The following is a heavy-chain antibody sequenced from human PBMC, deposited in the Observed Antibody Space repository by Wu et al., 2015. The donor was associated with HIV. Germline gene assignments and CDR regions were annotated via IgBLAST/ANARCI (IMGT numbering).Heavy chain of an antibody. D-gene: IGHD3-10*01. J-gene: IGHJ3*02. CDR3: ARETSIRVPELEESITMVRGVWDAFDI. CDR1: GYTFTSYY. CDR2: INPSGGST. V-gene: IGHV1-46*01. Sequence: QVQLVQSGAEVKKPGASVKVSCKASGYTFTSYYMHWVRQAPGQGLEWMGIINPSGGSTSYAQKFQGRVTMTRDTSTSTVYMELSSLRSEDTAVYYCARETSIRVPELEESITMVRGVWDAFDIWGQGTMVTVSS.